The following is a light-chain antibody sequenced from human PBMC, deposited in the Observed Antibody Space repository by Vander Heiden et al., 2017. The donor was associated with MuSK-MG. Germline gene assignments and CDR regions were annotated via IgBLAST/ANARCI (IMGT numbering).Light chain of an antibody. CDR3: QAWDSSMVV. CDR1: KLGARY. V-gene: IGLV3-1*01. J-gene: IGLJ3*02. CDR2: QAS. Sequence: SSELTQQPSVSVPPGQTASITCSGAKLGARYAWRYQQQQGQYTVLVIYQASKRPSGTPARFSSSTSGTTATLTICGTQVVDVVDYYCQAWDSSMVVFGGGTKLTVL.